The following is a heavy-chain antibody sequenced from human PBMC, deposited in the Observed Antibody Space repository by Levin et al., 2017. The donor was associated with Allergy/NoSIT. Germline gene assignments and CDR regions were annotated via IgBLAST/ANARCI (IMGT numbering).Heavy chain of an antibody. V-gene: IGHV3-23*01. D-gene: IGHD1-26*01. J-gene: IGHJ4*02. CDR3: AKDDGAAYYSFDS. CDR2: VSDGGDYT. Sequence: GESLKISCAASGFTFSTYAMNWVRQAPGQGLEWVSSVSDGGDYTFYADSVKGRFTISRDNSKDTLYLQMINLRAEDTALYFCAKDDGAAYYSFDSWGQGTLVTVSS. CDR1: GFTFSTYA.